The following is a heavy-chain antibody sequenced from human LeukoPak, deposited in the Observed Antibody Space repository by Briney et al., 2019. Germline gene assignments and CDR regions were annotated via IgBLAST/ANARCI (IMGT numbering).Heavy chain of an antibody. J-gene: IGHJ6*04. CDR1: GFTVINNY. V-gene: IGHV3-53*01. CDR3: STSPSSGV. CDR2: IYSGGTT. D-gene: IGHD3-10*01. Sequence: GGSLRLSCAASGFTVINNYMTWVRQAPGKGLEWVSVIYSGGTTHYADSVKGRFTISRDNSKNTLYLQMNSLRVDDTAVYYCSTSPSSGVWGKGTTVTVSS.